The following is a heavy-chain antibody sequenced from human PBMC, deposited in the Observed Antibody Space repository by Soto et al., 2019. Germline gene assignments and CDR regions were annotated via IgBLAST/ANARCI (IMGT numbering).Heavy chain of an antibody. V-gene: IGHV3-23*01. CDR1: GFTFSSYA. J-gene: IGHJ4*02. CDR2: ISGSGGST. D-gene: IGHD6-19*01. Sequence: GGSLRLSCAASGFTFSSYAMSWVRQAPGKGLEWVSAISGSGGSTYYADSVKGRFTISRDNSKNTLYLQMNSLRAEDTAVYYCAKVNGAVAKTQGDFDYWGQGSLVTVSS. CDR3: AKVNGAVAKTQGDFDY.